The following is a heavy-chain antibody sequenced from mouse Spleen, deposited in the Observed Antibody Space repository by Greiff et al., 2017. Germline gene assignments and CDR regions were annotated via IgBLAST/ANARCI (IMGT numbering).Heavy chain of an antibody. V-gene: IGHV1-69*01. CDR3: ARGYGNLDY. CDR2: IDPSDSYT. J-gene: IGHJ2*01. Sequence: QVQLQQPGAELVMPGASVKLSCKASGYTFTSYWMHWVKQRPGQGLEWIGEIDPSDSYTNYNQKFKGKATLTVDKSSSTAYMQLSSLTSEDSAVYYCARGYGNLDYWGQGTTLTVSS. D-gene: IGHD2-10*02. CDR1: GYTFTSYW.